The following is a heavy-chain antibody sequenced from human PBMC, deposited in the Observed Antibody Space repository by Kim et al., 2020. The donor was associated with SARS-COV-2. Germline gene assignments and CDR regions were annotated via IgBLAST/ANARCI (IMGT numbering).Heavy chain of an antibody. Sequence: SETLSLTCTVSGGSISSSSYYWGWIRQPPGKGLEWIGSIYYSGSTYYNPSLKSRVTISVDTSKNQFSLKLSSVTAADTAVYYCARDLTMVRGVIKGLDY. D-gene: IGHD3-10*01. J-gene: IGHJ4*01. CDR2: IYYSGST. CDR3: ARDLTMVRGVIKGLDY. CDR1: GGSISSSSYY. V-gene: IGHV4-39*07.